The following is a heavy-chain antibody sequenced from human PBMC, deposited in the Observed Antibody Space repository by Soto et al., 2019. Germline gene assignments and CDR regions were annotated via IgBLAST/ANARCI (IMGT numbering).Heavy chain of an antibody. CDR2: IIPIFGTA. Sequence: SVTVYCTASGGSFSRYAIGWVRQAHGQGLEWMGGIIPIFGTANYAQKFQGRVTITADESTSTAYMELSSLRSEDTAVYYCARITVLSGSYYGQTPDYYYGMDVWGQGTTVTVSS. D-gene: IGHD1-26*01. J-gene: IGHJ6*02. V-gene: IGHV1-69*01. CDR1: GGSFSRYA. CDR3: ARITVLSGSYYGQTPDYYYGMDV.